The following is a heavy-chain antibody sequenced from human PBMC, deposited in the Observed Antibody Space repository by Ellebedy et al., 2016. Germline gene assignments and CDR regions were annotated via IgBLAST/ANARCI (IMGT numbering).Heavy chain of an antibody. CDR3: TTYFTGAGGQGY. V-gene: IGHV4-59*13. CDR1: GASINSDH. J-gene: IGHJ4*02. CDR2: TSDGGSI. D-gene: IGHD6-13*01. Sequence: SETLSLXXTVSGASINSDHWSWIRQPPGKGLEYIGHTSDGGSISYIPSLKSRVTISLDTSKNQLSLRLTSVTAADTAVYYCTTYFTGAGGQGYWGQGSLVTVSS.